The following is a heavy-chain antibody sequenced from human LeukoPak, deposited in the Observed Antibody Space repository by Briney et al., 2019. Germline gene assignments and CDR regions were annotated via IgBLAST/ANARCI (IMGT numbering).Heavy chain of an antibody. D-gene: IGHD6-13*01. CDR1: GFSFRTFW. J-gene: IGHJ4*02. CDR3: VRGGAAGSLDY. CDR2: TRHDKNEK. Sequence: GGSLRLSCAASGFSFRTFWMSWVRQTPAKGLEWVATTRHDKNEKLYVDSVKGRFTISRDNAKSSPFLQMNSLRAEDTALYYCVRGGAAGSLDYWGQGALVTVSS. V-gene: IGHV3-7*01.